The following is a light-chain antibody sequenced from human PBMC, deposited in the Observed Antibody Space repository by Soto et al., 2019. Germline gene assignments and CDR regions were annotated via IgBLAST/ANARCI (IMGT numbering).Light chain of an antibody. CDR3: HQNGSSPWT. CDR1: QSFSSSY. V-gene: IGKV3-20*01. J-gene: IGKJ1*01. CDR2: VAS. Sequence: EIVLTQSPGTLSLSPGERATLSCRASQSFSSSYLAWYQQHRGQAPRLLIYVASSRATVIPYRFSGSGSGTDFTITIIRLEPDEFAFYYCHQNGSSPWTFGQGTRLEIK.